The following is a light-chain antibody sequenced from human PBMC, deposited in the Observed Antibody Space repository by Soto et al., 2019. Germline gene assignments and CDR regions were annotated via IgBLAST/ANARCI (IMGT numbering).Light chain of an antibody. CDR1: QGVSSRY. V-gene: IGKV3-20*01. CDR3: QQYGSSPRT. J-gene: IGKJ1*01. Sequence: EIVLTQSPGTLSLSPGERATLSCRASQGVSSRYLAWYQQKPGQAPRLLIYGASSRATGIPDRFSGSWSGTDFTLTISRLEPEDFAVYYCQQYGSSPRTFGQGTKVDIK. CDR2: GAS.